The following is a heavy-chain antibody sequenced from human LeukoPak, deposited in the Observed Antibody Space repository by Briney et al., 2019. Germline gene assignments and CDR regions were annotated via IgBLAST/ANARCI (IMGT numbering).Heavy chain of an antibody. V-gene: IGHV1-46*01. CDR1: GYTFTTYD. D-gene: IGHD3-22*01. Sequence: ASVKVSCKASGYTFTTYDINWVRQPTGQGLEWMGIINPSGVSTSYAQKFQGRVTMTRDMSTSTVYMELSSLRSEDTAVYYCARDFVHYYDSSGFKDLGAFDIRGQGTMVTVSP. J-gene: IGHJ3*02. CDR3: ARDFVHYYDSSGFKDLGAFDI. CDR2: INPSGVST.